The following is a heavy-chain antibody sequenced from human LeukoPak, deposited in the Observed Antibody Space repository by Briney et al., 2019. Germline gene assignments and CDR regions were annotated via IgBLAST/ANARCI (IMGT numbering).Heavy chain of an antibody. D-gene: IGHD6-19*01. J-gene: IGHJ4*02. CDR1: GSSFSVFW. CDR2: IKTDGSIT. V-gene: IGHV3-74*01. Sequence: GGSLRLSCAASGSSFSVFWMHWVRQAPGKGPVWVSRIKTDGSITNYADSVKGRFTISRDNAKNTLYLQMDSLRAEDTAVYYCARCSGWAFKNWGQGNLVTVSS. CDR3: ARCSGWAFKN.